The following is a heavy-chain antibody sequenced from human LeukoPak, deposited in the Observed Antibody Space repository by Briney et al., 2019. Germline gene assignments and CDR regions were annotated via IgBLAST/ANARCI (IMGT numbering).Heavy chain of an antibody. V-gene: IGHV4-39*07. Sequence: SETLSLTCTVSGGSISSSSYYWGWIRQPPGKGLEWIGSIYYSGSTYYNPSLKSRVTISVDTSKNQFSLKLSSVTAADTAVYYCAREFGGYCSGGSCSQFDYWGQGTLVTVSS. J-gene: IGHJ4*02. CDR3: AREFGGYCSGGSCSQFDY. D-gene: IGHD2-15*01. CDR1: GGSISSSSYY. CDR2: IYYSGST.